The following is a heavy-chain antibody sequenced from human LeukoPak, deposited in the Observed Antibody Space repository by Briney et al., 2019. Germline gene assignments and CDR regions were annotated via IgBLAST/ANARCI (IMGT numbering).Heavy chain of an antibody. J-gene: IGHJ4*02. V-gene: IGHV4-59*08. CDR1: GGSISGYY. CDR2: IYYTGKT. Sequence: PSETLSLTCGVSGGSISGYYWSWIRQPPGKGLEWIGYIYYTGKTDYNPALKSRVTILLDTSKSQFSLRMTSVTAADTAVYYCARHGRKWQQYFDILYWGPGTLVTVSS. CDR3: ARHGRKWQQYFDILY. D-gene: IGHD5-24*01.